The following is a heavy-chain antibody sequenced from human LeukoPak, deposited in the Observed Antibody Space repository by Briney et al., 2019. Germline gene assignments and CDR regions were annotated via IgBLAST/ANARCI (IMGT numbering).Heavy chain of an antibody. CDR3: ARKGKLGDAFDI. J-gene: IGHJ3*02. D-gene: IGHD3-16*01. CDR1: GASISSNNW. V-gene: IGHV4-4*02. Sequence: SETLSLTCAVSGASISSNNWWWSWVRQPPGKGLEWIGEIYHSGSTNYNPSLKSRVTMSVDTSKNQFSLKLSSVTAADTAVYYCARKGKLGDAFDIWGQGTMVTVSS. CDR2: IYHSGST.